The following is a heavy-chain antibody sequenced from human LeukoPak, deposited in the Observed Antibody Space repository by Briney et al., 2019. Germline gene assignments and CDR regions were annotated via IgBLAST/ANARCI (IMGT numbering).Heavy chain of an antibody. D-gene: IGHD2-15*01. CDR1: GGTFSSYA. CDR2: IIPIFDTA. Sequence: GASVKVSCKASGGTFSSYAISWVRQAPGQGLEWMGGIIPIFDTANYAQKFQGRVTITADESTSTAYMELSSLRSEDTAVYYCARDHRVAGGAFDIWGQGTMVTVSS. CDR3: ARDHRVAGGAFDI. J-gene: IGHJ3*02. V-gene: IGHV1-69*13.